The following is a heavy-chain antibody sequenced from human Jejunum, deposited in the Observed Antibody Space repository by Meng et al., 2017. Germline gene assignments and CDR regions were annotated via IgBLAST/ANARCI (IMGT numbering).Heavy chain of an antibody. V-gene: IGHV3-74*02. CDR2: VSTDGTIT. D-gene: IGHD3-16*01. CDR3: ASDRITD. J-gene: IGHJ1*01. CDR1: GFTFSSHW. Sequence: VHLLESGGGLVQPGGSLRLSCAASGFTFSSHWMHWVRQAPGKGLVWLSRVSTDGTITNYADSVKGRFTISRDNAKDTVFLEMNSLRVEDTAVYYCASDRITDWGQGTLVPSPQ.